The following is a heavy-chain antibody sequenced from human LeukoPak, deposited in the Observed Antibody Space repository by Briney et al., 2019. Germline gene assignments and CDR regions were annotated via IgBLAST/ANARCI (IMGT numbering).Heavy chain of an antibody. V-gene: IGHV4-59*01. CDR3: VKDGSGSYYNWFDP. CDR1: GGSISSYY. J-gene: IGHJ5*02. D-gene: IGHD1-26*01. CDR2: IYNSGST. Sequence: PSETLSLTCTVSGGSISSYYWNWIRQPPGKGLEWIGHIYNSGSTNYNPSLKSRVTISVDTSKNQFSLKLSSVTAADTAVCYCVKDGSGSYYNWFDPWGQGTLVTVSS.